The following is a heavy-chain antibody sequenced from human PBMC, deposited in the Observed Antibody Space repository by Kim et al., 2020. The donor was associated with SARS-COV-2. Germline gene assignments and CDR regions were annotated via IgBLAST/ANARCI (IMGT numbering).Heavy chain of an antibody. CDR1: GYTFTSYY. CDR2: INPSGGST. V-gene: IGHV1-46*01. D-gene: IGHD2-8*02. CDR3: ARRYCTGGVCYAAFDI. J-gene: IGHJ3*02. Sequence: ASVKVSCKASGYTFTSYYMHWVRQAPGQGLEWMGIINPSGGSTSYAQKFQGRVTMTRDTSTSTVYMELSSLRSEDTAVYYCARRYCTGGVCYAAFDIWGQGTMVTVSS.